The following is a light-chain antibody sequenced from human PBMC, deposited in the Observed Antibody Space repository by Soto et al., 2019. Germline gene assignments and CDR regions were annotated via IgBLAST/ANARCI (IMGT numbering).Light chain of an antibody. Sequence: DIVMPQSPLSLPVTPGEPASISCSSSQSLLQSNGYNYLDWYLQKPGQSPQLLIYFGSYRACGVPDRVSGSGSGTDFTLKIRRVEAEDVGVYYCMQSQQSPPTFGQGTKVEI. CDR3: MQSQQSPPT. J-gene: IGKJ1*01. CDR2: FGS. V-gene: IGKV2-28*01. CDR1: QSLLQSNGYNY.